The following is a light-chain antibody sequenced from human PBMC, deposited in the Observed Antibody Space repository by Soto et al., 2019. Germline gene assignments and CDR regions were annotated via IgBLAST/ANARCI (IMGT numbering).Light chain of an antibody. CDR3: QQSYNTPIS. V-gene: IGKV1-39*01. Sequence: DIQLTQSPSSLSASAGDRVTITCRASQTIDRHLNWYQQKPGKAPKLLIYASSSLQGGVPSRFSGSGSGTDFTLTISSLQPEDFATYYCQQSYNTPISFGPGTKVDIK. CDR2: ASS. CDR1: QTIDRH. J-gene: IGKJ3*01.